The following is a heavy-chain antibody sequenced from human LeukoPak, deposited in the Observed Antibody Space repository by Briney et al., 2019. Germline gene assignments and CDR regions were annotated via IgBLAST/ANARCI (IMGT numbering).Heavy chain of an antibody. V-gene: IGHV4-59*01. CDR2: IYYSGST. Sequence: SETLSLTCTVSGGSISSYYWSWIRQPPGKGLEWIGYIYYSGSTNYNPSLKSRVTISVDASKNQFSLKLSSVTAADTAVYYCARELGHGAFDIWGQGTMVTVSS. J-gene: IGHJ3*02. CDR1: GGSISSYY. CDR3: ARELGHGAFDI. D-gene: IGHD7-27*01.